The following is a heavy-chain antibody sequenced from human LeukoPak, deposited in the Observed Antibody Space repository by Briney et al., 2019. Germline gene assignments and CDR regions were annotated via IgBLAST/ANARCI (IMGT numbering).Heavy chain of an antibody. J-gene: IGHJ4*02. CDR1: GYTFTSYG. Sequence: LRASVKVSCKASGYTFTSYGISWVRQAPGHGLEWMGWISAYNGNTNYAQKLQGRVTMTTDTSTSTAYMELRSLRSDDTAVYYCARDQRVTIFGVGGTKQFDYWGQGTLVTVSS. D-gene: IGHD3-3*01. V-gene: IGHV1-18*01. CDR2: ISAYNGNT. CDR3: ARDQRVTIFGVGGTKQFDY.